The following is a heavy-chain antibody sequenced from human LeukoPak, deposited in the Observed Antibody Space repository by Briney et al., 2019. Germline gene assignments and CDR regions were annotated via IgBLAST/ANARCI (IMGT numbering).Heavy chain of an antibody. J-gene: IGHJ4*02. V-gene: IGHV3-33*08. CDR3: VTGDYSSGWRLDF. Sequence: PGGSLRLSCAASGFTFSSYAMHWVRQAPGKGLEWVAVIWHDGSYKYYGDSVKGRFTISRDNSKNTLYLQMNGLRVEETAVYFCVTGDYSSGWRLDFWGQGTLVTVSS. D-gene: IGHD3-22*01. CDR1: GFTFSSYA. CDR2: IWHDGSYK.